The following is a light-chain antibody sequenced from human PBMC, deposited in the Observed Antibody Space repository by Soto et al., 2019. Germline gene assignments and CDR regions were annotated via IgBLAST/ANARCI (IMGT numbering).Light chain of an antibody. V-gene: IGKV2-28*01. CDR2: LGS. J-gene: IGKJ2*01. CDR1: QSLLHSNGYNY. CDR3: MQALQTPVT. Sequence: DIVMTQSPPSLPVTPGEPASISCRSSQSLLHSNGYNYLDWYLQKPGQSPQLLIYLGSNRASGVPDRFSGSGSGTDFTLNISRMEAEDVGVYYCMQALQTPVTFGQGTKLEIK.